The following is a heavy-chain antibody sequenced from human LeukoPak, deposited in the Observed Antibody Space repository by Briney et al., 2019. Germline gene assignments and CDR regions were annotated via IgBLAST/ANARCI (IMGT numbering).Heavy chain of an antibody. CDR2: IYSGGST. Sequence: GGSLRLSCAASGFIVSSNYMSWVRQAPGKGLEWVSVIYSGGSTYYADSVKGRFTISRDISKNTLYLQMNSLRAEDTAVYYCARDRSGWYDSWGQGTLVTVSS. CDR3: ARDRSGWYDS. CDR1: GFIVSSNY. J-gene: IGHJ5*01. D-gene: IGHD3-3*01. V-gene: IGHV3-53*01.